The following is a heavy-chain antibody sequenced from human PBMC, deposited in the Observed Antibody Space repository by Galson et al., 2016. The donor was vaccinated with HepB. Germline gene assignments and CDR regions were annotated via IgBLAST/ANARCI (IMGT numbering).Heavy chain of an antibody. CDR1: GFTFSNYD. CDR2: ISGSGAST. J-gene: IGHJ5*02. CDR3: ARWSDSHGFDP. Sequence: SLRLSCAASGFTFSNYDMSWVRQAPGRGLEWVSGISGSGASTTYADSVKGRFTISRDNSKNALHLQMNSLRAEDTAVFYCARWSDSHGFDPWGQGTLVTVSS. D-gene: IGHD3-3*01. V-gene: IGHV3-23*01.